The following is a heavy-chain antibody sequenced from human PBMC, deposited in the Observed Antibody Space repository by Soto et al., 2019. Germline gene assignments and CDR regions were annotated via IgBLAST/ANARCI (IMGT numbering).Heavy chain of an antibody. CDR2: VWPDGSKK. D-gene: IGHD4-17*01. Sequence: HVQVVESGGGVVQPGRSLRLSCATSGFTFRSDGMHWVRQAPGKGLEWVAIVWPDGSKKYYGDSVKGRFTISRDNSNNTLYLQMNSLRAEDTPIYYCAREEPGDYDNFYYGMDVWGQGTTVTVSS. CDR3: AREEPGDYDNFYYGMDV. J-gene: IGHJ6*02. CDR1: GFTFRSDG. V-gene: IGHV3-33*01.